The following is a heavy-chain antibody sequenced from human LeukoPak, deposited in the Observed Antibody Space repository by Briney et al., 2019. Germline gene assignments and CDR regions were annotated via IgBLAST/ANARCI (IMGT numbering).Heavy chain of an antibody. J-gene: IGHJ4*02. CDR3: ASLPYYYDSTDYYRS. CDR2: LNWNGGST. Sequence: PGGSLRLSCAASGFTFDDYGMSWVRQAPGKGLEWVSGLNWNGGSTGYADAVKGRFTISRDNAKNSLYLQMNSLRAEDTALYYCASLPYYYDSTDYYRSWVQGTLVSVSS. V-gene: IGHV3-20*04. CDR1: GFTFDDYG. D-gene: IGHD3-22*01.